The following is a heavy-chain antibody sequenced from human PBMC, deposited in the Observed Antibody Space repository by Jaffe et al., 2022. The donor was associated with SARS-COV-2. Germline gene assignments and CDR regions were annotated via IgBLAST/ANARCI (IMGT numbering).Heavy chain of an antibody. Sequence: EVQLVESGGGLVQPGRSLRLSCAASGFTLDDYVMHWVRQAPGKGLEWVSGISWNSGSIGYADSVKGRFTISRDNAKNSLYLQMNSLRVEDTALYYCAKDKGLIYSGYVPDVFDVWGQGTMVTVSS. CDR3: AKDKGLIYSGYVPDVFDV. J-gene: IGHJ3*01. CDR1: GFTLDDYV. V-gene: IGHV3-9*01. CDR2: ISWNSGSI. D-gene: IGHD5-12*01.